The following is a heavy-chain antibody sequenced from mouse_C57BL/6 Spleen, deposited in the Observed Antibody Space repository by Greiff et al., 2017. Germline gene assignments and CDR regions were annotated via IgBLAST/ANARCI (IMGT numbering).Heavy chain of an antibody. D-gene: IGHD2-4*01. CDR1: GFTFSSYT. V-gene: IGHV5-9*01. Sequence: EVQRVESGGGLVKPGGSLKLSCAASGFTFSSYTMSWVRQTPEKRLEWVATISGGGGNTYYPASVKGRFTISRDNAKNTLYLQMSSLRSEDTALYDCARHGLYDYDGFAYWGQGTLVTVSA. J-gene: IGHJ3*01. CDR3: ARHGLYDYDGFAY. CDR2: ISGGGGNT.